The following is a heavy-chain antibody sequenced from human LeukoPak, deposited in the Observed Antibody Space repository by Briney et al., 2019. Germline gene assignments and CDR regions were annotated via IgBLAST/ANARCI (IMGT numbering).Heavy chain of an antibody. Sequence: GGSLRLSCAASGFTFSNLWMHWVRQAPGKGLEWVSLISGDGTITYYADSMKGRFTVSRDNSKNSLYLQMNSLRTEDTALYYCAKDKLRSTNYYDSSGYILDYWGQGTLVTVSS. J-gene: IGHJ4*02. V-gene: IGHV3-43*02. D-gene: IGHD3-22*01. CDR3: AKDKLRSTNYYDSSGYILDY. CDR1: GFTFSNLW. CDR2: ISGDGTIT.